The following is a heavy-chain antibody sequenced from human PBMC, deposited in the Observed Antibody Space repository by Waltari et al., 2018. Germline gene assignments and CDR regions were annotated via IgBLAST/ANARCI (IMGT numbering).Heavy chain of an antibody. V-gene: IGHV3-15*01. D-gene: IGHD2-15*01. J-gene: IGHJ4*02. CDR1: GFTFRDCW. CDR2: IKTRTGDGTR. Sequence: EVQLVESGGGLVKPGGSLRLSCVGSGFTFRDCWMTGVRRAPGNGLEWVGRIKTRTGDGTRDYTAPVEGRFTISRDDSKNTLYLQMNSLKTEDTAVYYCTTDLRYCSGGSCFTRDYWGQGTLVTVSS. CDR3: TTDLRYCSGGSCFTRDY.